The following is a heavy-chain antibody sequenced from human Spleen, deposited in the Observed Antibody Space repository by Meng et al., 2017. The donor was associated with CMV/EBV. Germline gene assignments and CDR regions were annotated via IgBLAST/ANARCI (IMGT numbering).Heavy chain of an antibody. D-gene: IGHD2-2*01. J-gene: IGHJ4*02. V-gene: IGHV3-30*02. CDR1: RFTFSSYG. CDR3: AKDRVPAAIVTVIGY. CDR2: IRYDGSNK. Sequence: GESLKISCAASRFTFSSYGMHWVRQAPGKGLEWVAFIRYDGSNKYYADSVKGRFTISRDNSKNTLYLQMNSLRAEDTAVYYCAKDRVPAAIVTVIGYWGQGTLVTVSS.